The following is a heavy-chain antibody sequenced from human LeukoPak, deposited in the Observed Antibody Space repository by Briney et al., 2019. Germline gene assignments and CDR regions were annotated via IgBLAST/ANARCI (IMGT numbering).Heavy chain of an antibody. D-gene: IGHD2-15*01. CDR2: ISGSGGST. Sequence: PGGSLRLSCAASGFTFSSYGMSWVRQAPGKGLEWVSAISGSGGSTYYADSVKGRFTISRDNSKNTLYLQMNSLRAEDTAVYYCAKGGGYCSGGSCFLNWFDPWGQGTLVTVSS. CDR1: GFTFSSYG. V-gene: IGHV3-23*01. CDR3: AKGGGYCSGGSCFLNWFDP. J-gene: IGHJ5*02.